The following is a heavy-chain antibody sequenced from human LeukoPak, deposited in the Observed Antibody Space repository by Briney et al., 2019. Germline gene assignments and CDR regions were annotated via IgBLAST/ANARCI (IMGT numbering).Heavy chain of an antibody. J-gene: IGHJ3*02. CDR1: GSSFTSYW. D-gene: IGHD6-6*01. Sequence: GESLKISCKGSGSSFTSYWIGWVRQMPGKGLEWMGIIYPGDSDTRYSPSFQGQVTISADKSISTAYLQWSSLKASDTAMYYCARRTVIAARRHDAFDIWGQGTMVTVSS. V-gene: IGHV5-51*01. CDR2: IYPGDSDT. CDR3: ARRTVIAARRHDAFDI.